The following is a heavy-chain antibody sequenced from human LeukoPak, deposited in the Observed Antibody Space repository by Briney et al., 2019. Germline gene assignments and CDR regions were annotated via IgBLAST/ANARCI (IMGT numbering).Heavy chain of an antibody. D-gene: IGHD3-10*01. J-gene: IGHJ4*02. CDR3: ARFPSPPNYYGSGSFYKDY. CDR1: GGTFSSYA. V-gene: IGHV1-69*04. Sequence: GSSVKVSCKASGGTFSSYAISWVRQAPGQGLEWMGRIIPILGIANYAQKFQGRVTITADKSTSTAYMELSSLRSEDTAVYYCARFPSPPNYYGSGSFYKDYWGQGTLVTVSS. CDR2: IIPILGIA.